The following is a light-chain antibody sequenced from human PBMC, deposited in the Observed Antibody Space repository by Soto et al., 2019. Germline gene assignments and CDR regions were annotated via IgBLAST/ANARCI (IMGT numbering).Light chain of an antibody. CDR3: TSYTGSNSLYV. CDR2: DVN. V-gene: IGLV2-14*03. J-gene: IGLJ1*01. Sequence: QSVLTQPASVSGSPGQSITISCTGTSSDVGGYNYVSWYQQLPGKAPKLIIYDVNNRPSGVSNRFSASKSANAASLTISGLQAEDEADYYCTSYTGSNSLYVLGTGTKVTVL. CDR1: SSDVGGYNY.